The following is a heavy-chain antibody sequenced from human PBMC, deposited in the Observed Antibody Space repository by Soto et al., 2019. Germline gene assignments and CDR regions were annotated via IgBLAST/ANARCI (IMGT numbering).Heavy chain of an antibody. D-gene: IGHD1-1*01. Sequence: EVQLVESGGGLVMPGGSLRLSCIASGFSFSTYSMNWVRQAPGKGLEWVSSIRRSGDYTYYADSLKGRFTISRDNAKNSLSLQMISLRAEDTAVYYSARATSLGGMDVWGQGTTVTVSS. J-gene: IGHJ6*02. CDR1: GFSFSTYS. CDR3: ARATSLGGMDV. CDR2: IRRSGDYT. V-gene: IGHV3-21*01.